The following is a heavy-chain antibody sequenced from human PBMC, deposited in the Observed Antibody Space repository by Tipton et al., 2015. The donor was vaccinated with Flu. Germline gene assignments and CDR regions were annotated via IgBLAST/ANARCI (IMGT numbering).Heavy chain of an antibody. CDR1: GYTFSDYY. J-gene: IGHJ4*02. Sequence: VQLVQSGAEVKKPGASVKVSCKSSGYTFSDYYIHWVRQAPGQGLEWMGRINPNTGGTKFAENFKGRVTMTRDTSSSTAYMELISLISDDTAVYYCARMGVAIPTLDHWGQGTLVTVSS. CDR2: INPNTGGT. D-gene: IGHD2-21*01. V-gene: IGHV1-2*06. CDR3: ARMGVAIPTLDH.